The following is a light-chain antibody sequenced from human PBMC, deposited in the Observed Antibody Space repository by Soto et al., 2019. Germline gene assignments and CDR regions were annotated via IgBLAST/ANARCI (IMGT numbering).Light chain of an antibody. V-gene: IGLV2-14*01. CDR3: SSFTSTSTLVV. CDR2: EVS. Sequence: QSVLTQPASVSGSPGQSITISCTGSSSDVGDYDFVSWYQQHPGKAPKLIIYEVSDRPSGVSNRFSGSKSGTTASLTISGLQAEDDAHYYCSSFTSTSTLVVFGGGTKVTVL. CDR1: SSDVGDYDF. J-gene: IGLJ2*01.